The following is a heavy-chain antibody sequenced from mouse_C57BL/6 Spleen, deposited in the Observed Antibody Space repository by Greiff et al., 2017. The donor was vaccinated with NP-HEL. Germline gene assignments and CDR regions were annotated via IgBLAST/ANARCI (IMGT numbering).Heavy chain of an antibody. CDR2: IYPGDGDT. D-gene: IGHD1-1*01. J-gene: IGHJ4*01. V-gene: IGHV1-82*01. Sequence: QVQLKESGPELVKPGASVKISCKASGYAFSSSWMNWVKQRPGKGLEWIGRIYPGDGDTNYNGKFKGKATLTADKSSSTAYMQLSSLTSEDSAVYFCAREGDYYGAMDYWGQGTSVTVSS. CDR1: GYAFSSSW. CDR3: AREGDYYGAMDY.